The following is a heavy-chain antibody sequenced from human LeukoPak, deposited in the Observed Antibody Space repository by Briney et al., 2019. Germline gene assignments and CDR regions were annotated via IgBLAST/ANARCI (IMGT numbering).Heavy chain of an antibody. CDR3: ARDPSKGSGSYPPV. CDR1: GGSISSGSYY. D-gene: IGHD3-10*01. J-gene: IGHJ4*02. CDR2: IYTSGST. V-gene: IGHV4-61*02. Sequence: SETLSLTCTVSGGSISSGSYYWSWIRQPAGKGLEWIGRIYTSGSTKYNPSLKSRVTISVDTSKNQFSLKLSSVTAADTAVYYCARDPSKGSGSYPPVWGQGTLVTVSS.